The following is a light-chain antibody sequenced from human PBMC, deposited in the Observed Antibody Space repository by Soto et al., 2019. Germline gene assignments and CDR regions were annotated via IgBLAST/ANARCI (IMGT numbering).Light chain of an antibody. CDR1: QSVSSS. J-gene: IGKJ1*01. CDR2: EAS. V-gene: IGKV3-11*01. CDR3: QQRSNWLWT. Sequence: EIVLTQSPATLSLSPGERATLSCRASQSVSSSLAWYQQKPGQAPRLLISEASNRATGSPARFSGRGSGTDFTLTISSLEPEDFAVYYCQQRSNWLWTFGQGTKVEIK.